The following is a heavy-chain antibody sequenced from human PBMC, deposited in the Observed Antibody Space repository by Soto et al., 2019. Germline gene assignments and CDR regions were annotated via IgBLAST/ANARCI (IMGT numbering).Heavy chain of an antibody. CDR3: ARRRDGYTGVWFDP. D-gene: IGHD5-12*01. J-gene: IGHJ5*02. Sequence: SETLSLTCTVSGASISAFYWSWIRQPPGKGLEWVGHVYYRGSTNYTPSLKSRVTISLDTSKNQFSRNLTSVTAADTAIYYCARRRDGYTGVWFDPWGQGTLVTVSS. CDR2: VYYRGST. CDR1: GASISAFY. V-gene: IGHV4-59*01.